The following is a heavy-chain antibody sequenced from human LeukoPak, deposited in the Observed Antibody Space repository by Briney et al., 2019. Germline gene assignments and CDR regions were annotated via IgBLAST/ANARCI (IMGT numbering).Heavy chain of an antibody. CDR1: GFPFSSTG. J-gene: IGHJ4*02. CDR3: AKDVMVAVAGTYFDY. Sequence: GGSLRLSCAASGFPFSSTGMHWVRQAPGKGLEWVAVIWYDGSEKYYADSAKGRFTISRDNSKDTVYLQMNSLRAEDTAVYYCAKDVMVAVAGTYFDYWGQGTLVTVSS. V-gene: IGHV3-33*06. D-gene: IGHD6-19*01. CDR2: IWYDGSEK.